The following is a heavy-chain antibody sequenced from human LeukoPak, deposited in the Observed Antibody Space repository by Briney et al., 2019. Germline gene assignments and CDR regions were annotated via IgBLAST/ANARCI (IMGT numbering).Heavy chain of an antibody. Sequence: GGSLRLSCAASGFIFRSYGMHWVRQAPGKGLEWVAIIWYNGINKYYADSVKGRFTISRDNSKNTLYLQMNSLRVEDTALYYCARGGLAAAGIDYWGQGTLVSVSS. V-gene: IGHV3-33*01. CDR3: ARGGLAAAGIDY. D-gene: IGHD6-13*01. J-gene: IGHJ4*02. CDR2: IWYNGINK. CDR1: GFIFRSYG.